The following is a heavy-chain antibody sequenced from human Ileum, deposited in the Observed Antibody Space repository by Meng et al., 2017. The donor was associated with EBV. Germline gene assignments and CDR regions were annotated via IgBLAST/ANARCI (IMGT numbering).Heavy chain of an antibody. CDR3: ARDLRVGGAFDY. D-gene: IGHD1-26*01. J-gene: IGHJ4*02. CDR2: VNYNGDS. Sequence: QVHLQQLGPGLVRPSETLSLTCTVSGASVTSSGYYWSWLRQSPGKGLEWLGYVNYNGDSTYNPSLKSRVTIFIDTSKKQFYLNLTSATAADTAIYYCARDLRVGGAFDYWGQGTLVTVSS. V-gene: IGHV4-61*08. CDR1: GASVTSSGYY.